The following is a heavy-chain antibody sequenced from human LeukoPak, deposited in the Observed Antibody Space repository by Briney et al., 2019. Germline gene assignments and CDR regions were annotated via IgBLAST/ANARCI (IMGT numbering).Heavy chain of an antibody. D-gene: IGHD3-10*01. J-gene: IGHJ5*02. CDR3: AHIPAGSDNWFDP. CDR1: GGSISGHYWS. Sequence: TLSLTCTVSGGSISGHYWSWIRQPAGKGLEWLALIYWDDDKRYSPSLKSRLTITKDTSKNQVVLTMTNMDPVDTATYYCAHIPAGSDNWFDPWGQGTLVTVSS. V-gene: IGHV2-5*02. CDR2: IYWDDDK.